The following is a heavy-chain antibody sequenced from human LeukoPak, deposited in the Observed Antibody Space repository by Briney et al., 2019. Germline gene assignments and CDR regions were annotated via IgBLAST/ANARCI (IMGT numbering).Heavy chain of an antibody. D-gene: IGHD6-6*01. CDR1: GFSFTSYW. V-gene: IGHV5-51*01. Sequence: GESLKISCKGSGFSFTSYWIGWVRQMPGKGLEWMGIIYPGDSETIYSPSFQGQVTISADKSINTAYLQWSSLKASDTAMYYCARRPYSNSSGGYMDVWGTETTVTVSS. J-gene: IGHJ6*03. CDR2: IYPGDSET. CDR3: ARRPYSNSSGGYMDV.